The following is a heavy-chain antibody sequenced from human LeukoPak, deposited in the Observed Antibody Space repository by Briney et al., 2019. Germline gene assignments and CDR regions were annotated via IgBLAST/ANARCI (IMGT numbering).Heavy chain of an antibody. CDR2: ISISGTTI. D-gene: IGHD3-10*01. V-gene: IGHV3-11*01. Sequence: AGGSLRLSCVASEVTFTDYYMSWIRQAPGKGLEWLSYISISGTTIYYADSVKGRFTMSRDNAKNSLHLQMNSLRAEDTAVYYCARGGGYGSGSHYYFDYWGQGTLVTVSS. J-gene: IGHJ4*02. CDR1: EVTFTDYY. CDR3: ARGGGYGSGSHYYFDY.